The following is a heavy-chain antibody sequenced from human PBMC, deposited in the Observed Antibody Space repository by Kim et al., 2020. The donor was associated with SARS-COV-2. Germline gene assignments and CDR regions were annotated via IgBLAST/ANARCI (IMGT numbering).Heavy chain of an antibody. CDR1: GFTFSSFA. CDR2: INNGDGST. Sequence: GGSLRLSCAASGFTFSSFAMSWVRQAPGKGLEWVSAINNGDGSTYYADSVKGRFTISRDNSKNTLYLQMNSLGAEDTAVYYCAKTQYYLDYWGQGTLVTVSS. V-gene: IGHV3-23*01. CDR3: AKTQYYLDY. J-gene: IGHJ4*02.